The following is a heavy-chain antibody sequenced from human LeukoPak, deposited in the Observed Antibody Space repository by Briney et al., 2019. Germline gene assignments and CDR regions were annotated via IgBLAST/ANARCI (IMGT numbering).Heavy chain of an antibody. CDR2: ISSNGGST. J-gene: IGHJ4*02. CDR3: AISEFGYDSSGYYPL. D-gene: IGHD3-22*01. CDR1: GFTFSSYA. Sequence: GGSLRLSCAASGFTFSSYAMHWVRQAPGKGLEYVSAISSNGGSTYYANSVKGRFTISRDNSKNTLYLQMGSLRAEDMAVYYCAISEFGYDSSGYYPLWGQGTLVTVSS. V-gene: IGHV3-64*01.